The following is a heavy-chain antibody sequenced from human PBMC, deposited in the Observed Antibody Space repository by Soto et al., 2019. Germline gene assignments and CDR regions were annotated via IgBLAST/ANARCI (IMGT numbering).Heavy chain of an antibody. CDR1: GGSISSYY. CDR3: ARVVDDGYYDFWSGYGPGRMDV. CDR2: IYYSGST. Sequence: PSETLSLTCTVSGGSISSYYWSWIRQPPGKGLEWIGYIYYSGSTNYNPSLKSRVTISVDTSKNQFSLKLSSVTAADTAVYYCARVVDDGYYDFWSGYGPGRMDVWGQGTTVTVSS. V-gene: IGHV4-59*01. D-gene: IGHD3-3*01. J-gene: IGHJ6*02.